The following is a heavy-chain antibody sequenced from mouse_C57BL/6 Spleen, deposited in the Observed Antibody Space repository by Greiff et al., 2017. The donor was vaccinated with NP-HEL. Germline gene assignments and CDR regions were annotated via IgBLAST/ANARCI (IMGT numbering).Heavy chain of an antibody. CDR2: INPYNGCT. D-gene: IGHD1-1*01. J-gene: IGHJ4*01. CDR3: ARDGSSTYYAMDY. V-gene: IGHV1-19*01. Sequence: EVQLVESGPVLVKPGASVKMSCKASGYTFTDYYMNWVKQSPGKSLEWIGVINPYNGCTSYNQKFKGKATLTVDKSSSTAYMELNSLTSEDAAVYYCARDGSSTYYAMDYWGQGTSVTVSA. CDR1: GYTFTDYY.